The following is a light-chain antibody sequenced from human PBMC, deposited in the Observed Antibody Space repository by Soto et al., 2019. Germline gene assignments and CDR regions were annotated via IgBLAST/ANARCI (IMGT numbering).Light chain of an antibody. CDR1: QSISSF. V-gene: IGKV1-39*01. Sequence: DIQMTQSPSSLSASVGDRVTITCRASQSISSFLNRYQQKPGKAPKLLIYAASSLQSGVPSRFSGSGSGTDFTLTISSLQPEDSATYYCQQSYSPRYTFGQGTKLEI. CDR3: QQSYSPRYT. CDR2: AAS. J-gene: IGKJ2*01.